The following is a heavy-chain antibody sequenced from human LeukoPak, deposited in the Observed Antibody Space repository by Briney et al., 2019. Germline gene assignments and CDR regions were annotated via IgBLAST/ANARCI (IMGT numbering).Heavy chain of an antibody. J-gene: IGHJ6*02. CDR1: GFTFSSYS. Sequence: PGGSLRLSCAASGFTFSSYSMNWVRQAPGEGLEWVSSISSSSSYIYYADSVKGRFTISRDNAKNSLYLQMNSLRAEDTAVYYCARDINYGGNYGMDVWGQGTTVTVSS. V-gene: IGHV3-21*01. CDR2: ISSSSSYI. D-gene: IGHD4-17*01. CDR3: ARDINYGGNYGMDV.